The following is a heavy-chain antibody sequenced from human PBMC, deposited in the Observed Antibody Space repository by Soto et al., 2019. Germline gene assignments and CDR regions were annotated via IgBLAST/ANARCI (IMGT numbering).Heavy chain of an antibody. Sequence: PSETLSLTCAVYGGSFSGYYWSWIRQPPGKGLEWIGEINHSGSTNYNPSLKSRVTISVDTSKNQFSLKLSSVTAADTAVYYCARGHYSNYRYWGQGTLVTVSS. CDR2: INHSGST. V-gene: IGHV4-34*01. CDR3: ARGHYSNYRY. D-gene: IGHD4-4*01. CDR1: GGSFSGYY. J-gene: IGHJ4*02.